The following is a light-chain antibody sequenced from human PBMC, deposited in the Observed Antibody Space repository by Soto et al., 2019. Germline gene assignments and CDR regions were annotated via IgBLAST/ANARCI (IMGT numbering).Light chain of an antibody. J-gene: IGKJ1*01. CDR2: AAS. CDR1: QGISNW. Sequence: DIQLTRSPSSVSASVGASVTITSRARQGISNWFACYQQTPQTATQLLIYAASRLQGGVPSRCGGSGAGKVFTLTISSLQHEYVATYFCQHVNSFRTFGQGTKG. V-gene: IGKV1-12*01. CDR3: QHVNSFRT.